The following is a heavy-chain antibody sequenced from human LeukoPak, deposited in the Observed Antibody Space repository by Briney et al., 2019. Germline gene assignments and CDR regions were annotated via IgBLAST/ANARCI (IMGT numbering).Heavy chain of an antibody. V-gene: IGHV4-39*01. J-gene: IGHJ3*02. Sequence: SETLSLTCTVSGGSISSSSYYWGWIRQPPGKGLEWIGSIYYSGSTYYNPSLKSRVTISVDTSKNQFSLNLSSVTAADTAVYYCAAQGPYSSSRPYAFDIWGQGTMVTVSS. D-gene: IGHD6-6*01. CDR2: IYYSGST. CDR3: AAQGPYSSSRPYAFDI. CDR1: GGSISSSSYY.